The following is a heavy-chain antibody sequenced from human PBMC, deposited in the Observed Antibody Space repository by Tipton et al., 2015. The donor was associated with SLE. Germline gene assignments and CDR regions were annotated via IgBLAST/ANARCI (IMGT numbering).Heavy chain of an antibody. D-gene: IGHD3-3*01. V-gene: IGHV3-30*04. CDR3: AREGTISGALDAFDI. J-gene: IGHJ3*02. CDR1: GFTFSSYA. Sequence: SLRLSFAASGFTFSSYAMHWVRQAPGKGLEWVAVISYDGSNKYYADSVKGRFTISRDNSKNTLYLQMNSLRAEDTAVYYCAREGTISGALDAFDIWGQGTMVTVSS. CDR2: ISYDGSNK.